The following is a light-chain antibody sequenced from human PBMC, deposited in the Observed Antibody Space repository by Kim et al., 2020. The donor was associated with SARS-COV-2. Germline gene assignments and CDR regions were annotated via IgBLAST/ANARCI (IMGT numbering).Light chain of an antibody. J-gene: IGLJ2*01. CDR3: VVHVGNGVWV. Sequence: QTVVTQEPSLSVSPGGTVTLTCGLNFGSVSSNYSPSWFQQTPGQAPRTLIHNTIIRSPGVPDRFSGSILGNKAALTITGAQADDESDYYCVVHVGNGVWVFGGGTQLTVL. CDR2: NTI. CDR1: FGSVSSNYS. V-gene: IGLV8-61*01.